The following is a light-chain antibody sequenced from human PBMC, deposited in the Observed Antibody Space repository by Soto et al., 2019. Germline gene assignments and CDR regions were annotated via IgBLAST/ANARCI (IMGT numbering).Light chain of an antibody. CDR1: SSDVGAYNY. Sequence: QSALTQPASVSGSPGQSITISCTGTSSDVGAYNYVSWYQQHPGQAPKLMIYNVSYRPSGVNNHISGSKSSNTATLTNSGLHAEDGADYYCSSYATTGTVVFGGGTKLTVL. V-gene: IGLV2-14*03. CDR2: NVS. CDR3: SSYATTGTVV. J-gene: IGLJ3*02.